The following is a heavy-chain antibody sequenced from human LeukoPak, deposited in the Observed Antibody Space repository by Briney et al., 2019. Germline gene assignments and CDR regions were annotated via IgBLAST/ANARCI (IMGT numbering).Heavy chain of an antibody. J-gene: IGHJ4*02. CDR2: ISNNGGYT. D-gene: IGHD2-15*01. Sequence: GGSLRLSCAASGFTFSSSAMSWVRQAPGQGLEWVSAISNNGGYTYYADSVQGRFTISRDNSKSTLCLQMNSLRAEDTAVYYCAKQLGYCSDGSCYFPYWGQGTLVTVSS. V-gene: IGHV3-23*01. CDR1: GFTFSSSA. CDR3: AKQLGYCSDGSCYFPY.